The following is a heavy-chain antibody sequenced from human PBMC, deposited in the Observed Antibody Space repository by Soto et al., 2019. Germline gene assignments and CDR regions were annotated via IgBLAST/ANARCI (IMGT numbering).Heavy chain of an antibody. D-gene: IGHD2-8*02. CDR2: LKIDGSEN. V-gene: IGHV3-7*03. Sequence: EVQMLQSGGGMVQPGGSLRLSCVGSGLTFGHYWRSCVRQAPGKGLEWVANLKIDGSENYYVDSVKGRFAISRDNANNSVFLQLNSLRTEDTAVYYCARELELVDGFDHWGQGSLVIVSP. CDR3: ARELELVDGFDH. CDR1: GLTFGHYW. J-gene: IGHJ4*02.